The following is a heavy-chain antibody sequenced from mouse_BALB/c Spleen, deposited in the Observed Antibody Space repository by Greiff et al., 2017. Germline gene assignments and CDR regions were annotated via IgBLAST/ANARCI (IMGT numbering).Heavy chain of an antibody. CDR3: ARCGPYYAMDY. CDR1: GYAFTNYL. J-gene: IGHJ4*01. CDR2: INPGSGGT. D-gene: IGHD1-1*02. V-gene: IGHV1-54*01. Sequence: QVQLQQSGAELVRPGTSVKVSCKASGYAFTNYLIEWVKQRPGQGLEWIGVINPGSGGTNYNEKFKGKATLTADKSCSTSYMQLSSLTSDDSAVYCCARCGPYYAMDYWGQGTSVTVSS.